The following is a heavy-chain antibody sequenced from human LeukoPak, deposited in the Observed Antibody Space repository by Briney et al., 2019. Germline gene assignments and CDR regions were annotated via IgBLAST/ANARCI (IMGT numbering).Heavy chain of an antibody. CDR2: INPNSGGT. J-gene: IGHJ4*02. D-gene: IGHD4-17*01. CDR1: GYTFTGYY. V-gene: IGHV1-2*02. Sequence: GASVKLSCKASGYTFTGYYMHWVRQAPGQGLEWMGWINPNSGGTNYAQKFQGRVTMTRDTSISTAYMELSRLRSDDTAVYYCRTDRYGDYGDYIDYWGQGTLLTVFS. CDR3: RTDRYGDYGDYIDY.